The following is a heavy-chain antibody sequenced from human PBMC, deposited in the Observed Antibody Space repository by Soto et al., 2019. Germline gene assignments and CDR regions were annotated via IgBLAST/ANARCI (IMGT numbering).Heavy chain of an antibody. D-gene: IGHD2-2*01. J-gene: IGHJ1*01. CDR1: GFTFSSYA. V-gene: IGHV3-23*01. CDR3: AKGLGYCSSTSCYFYFQH. CDR2: ISGSGGST. Sequence: GGSLRLSCAASGFTFSSYAMSWVRQAPGKGLEWVSAISGSGGSTYYADSGKGRFTISRDNSKNTLYLQMNSLRAEDTAVYYCAKGLGYCSSTSCYFYFQHWGQGTLVTVSS.